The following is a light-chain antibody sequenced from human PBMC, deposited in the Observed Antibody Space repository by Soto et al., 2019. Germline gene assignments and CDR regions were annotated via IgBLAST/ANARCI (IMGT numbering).Light chain of an antibody. J-gene: IGKJ1*01. Sequence: DIQMTQSPSTLSASVGDRDTITCRASQSISSWLAWFQQKPGKAPKLLIAQASYLESGVPSRFAGSESGTQFTLTISSLQPDDFATFYCQEYKTNSRMLGQGTKVEV. CDR2: QAS. CDR3: QEYKTNSRM. V-gene: IGKV1-5*03. CDR1: QSISSW.